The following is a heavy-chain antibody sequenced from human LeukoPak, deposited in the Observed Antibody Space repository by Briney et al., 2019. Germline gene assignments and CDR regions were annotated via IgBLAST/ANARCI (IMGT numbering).Heavy chain of an antibody. CDR3: VRAGYSSGWYRFDY. J-gene: IGHJ4*02. CDR2: IGPTGES. V-gene: IGHV3-13*01. CDR1: GFTFINYD. Sequence: QPGGSLRLSCVASGFTFINYDMHWVRQATGKGLEWVSSIGPTGESYYPGSVKGRLTISRENARNSLHLQMNSLKVEDTAVYYCVRAGYSSGWYRFDYWGQGILVTVSS. D-gene: IGHD6-19*01.